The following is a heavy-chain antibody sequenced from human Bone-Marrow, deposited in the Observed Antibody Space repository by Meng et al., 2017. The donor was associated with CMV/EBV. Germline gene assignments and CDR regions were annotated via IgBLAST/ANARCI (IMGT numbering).Heavy chain of an antibody. CDR2: INSSGGRT. Sequence: ASVKVSCKAAGYTFTSYFMHWVRQAPGQGLEWMGKINSSGGRTTYAQKFQGRLTMTRNTSTSTIYMELSSLRSEDTAVYYCARNPGITGTTPFDYWGQGTLVTVSS. J-gene: IGHJ4*02. CDR1: GYTFTSYF. V-gene: IGHV1-46*01. CDR3: ARNPGITGTTPFDY. D-gene: IGHD1-20*01.